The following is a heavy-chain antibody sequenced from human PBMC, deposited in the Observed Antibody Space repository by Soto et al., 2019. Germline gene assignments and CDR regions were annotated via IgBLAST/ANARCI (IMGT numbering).Heavy chain of an antibody. J-gene: IGHJ3*02. CDR1: GGSISSGGYY. D-gene: IGHD5-12*01. V-gene: IGHV4-31*03. CDR3: ATIRGLRVAAFDI. Sequence: PSETLSLTCTVSGGSISSGGYYWSWIRQHPGKGLEWIGYIYYSGSTYYNPSLKSRVTISVDTSKNQFPLKLSSVTAADTAVYYCATIRGLRVAAFDIWGQGTMVTVSS. CDR2: IYYSGST.